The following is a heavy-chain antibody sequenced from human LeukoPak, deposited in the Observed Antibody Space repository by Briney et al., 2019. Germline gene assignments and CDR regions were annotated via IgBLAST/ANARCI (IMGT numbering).Heavy chain of an antibody. D-gene: IGHD2-2*01. CDR2: INHSGRT. Sequence: SETLSLTCTVSGYSISSGYYWGWIRQPPGKGLEWIGSINHSGRTYYNPSLKSRVTISVDTSKNQFSLKLSSVTAADTAVYYCARDTRRRGIVVVPAAGSNWFDPWGQGTLVTVSS. J-gene: IGHJ5*02. CDR1: GYSISSGYY. V-gene: IGHV4-38-2*02. CDR3: ARDTRRRGIVVVPAAGSNWFDP.